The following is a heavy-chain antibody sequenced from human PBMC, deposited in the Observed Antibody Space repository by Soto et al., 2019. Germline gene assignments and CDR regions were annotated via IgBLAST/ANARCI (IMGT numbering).Heavy chain of an antibody. CDR1: GFTFSSYE. J-gene: IGHJ4*02. Sequence: GGSLRLSCAASGFTFSSYEMNWVRQAPGKGLEWVSYISSSGSTIYYADSVKGRFTISRDNAKNSLYLQMNSLRAEDTDVYCGASLVASAGDPFDYWGQGTLVTVSS. CDR3: ASLVASAGDPFDY. CDR2: ISSSGSTI. V-gene: IGHV3-48*03. D-gene: IGHD3-16*01.